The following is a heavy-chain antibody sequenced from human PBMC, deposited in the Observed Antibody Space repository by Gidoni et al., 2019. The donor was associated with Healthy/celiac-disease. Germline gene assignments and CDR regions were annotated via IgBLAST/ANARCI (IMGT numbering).Heavy chain of an antibody. CDR3: ARAVNWNDSNWFDP. Sequence: EVQLVESGGGLVQPGGSLRLSCAASGLPFSSYAMHLVRQAPGKGLEYVSAISSNGGSTYYANSVKGRFTISRDTPKNTLYLQMGSLRAEDMAVYDCARAVNWNDSNWFDPWGQGTLVTVSS. CDR2: ISSNGGST. D-gene: IGHD1-1*01. J-gene: IGHJ5*02. CDR1: GLPFSSYA. V-gene: IGHV3-64*01.